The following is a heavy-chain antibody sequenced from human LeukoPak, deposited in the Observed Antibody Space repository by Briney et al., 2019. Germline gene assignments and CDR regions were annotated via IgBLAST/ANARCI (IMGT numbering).Heavy chain of an antibody. V-gene: IGHV4-59*01. J-gene: IGHJ3*02. D-gene: IGHD6-19*01. CDR3: ARGGSGWDDAFDI. Sequence: SETLSLTCTVSGGSISTYYWSWIRQPPGKGLEWIGYIYYTGSTNYNPSLKSRVTLSVDTSKNQFSLNLSSVTAADTAVYYCARGGSGWDDAFDIWGQGTMVTVSS. CDR2: IYYTGST. CDR1: GGSISTYY.